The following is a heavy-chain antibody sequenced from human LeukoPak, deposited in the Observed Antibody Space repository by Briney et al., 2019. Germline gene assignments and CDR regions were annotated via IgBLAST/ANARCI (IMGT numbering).Heavy chain of an antibody. Sequence: GGSLRLSCAASGFTFSSYGMHWVRQAPGKGLEWVAVISYDGSNKYCADSVKGRFTISRDNSKNTLYLQMNSLRAEDTAVYYCAKEGYSSSWYPFYYYGMDVWGQGTTVTVSS. D-gene: IGHD6-13*01. J-gene: IGHJ6*02. V-gene: IGHV3-30*18. CDR3: AKEGYSSSWYPFYYYGMDV. CDR2: ISYDGSNK. CDR1: GFTFSSYG.